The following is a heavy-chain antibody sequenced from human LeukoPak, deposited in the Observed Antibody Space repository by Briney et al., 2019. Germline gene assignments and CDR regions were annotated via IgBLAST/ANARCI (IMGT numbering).Heavy chain of an antibody. V-gene: IGHV4-4*09. J-gene: IGHJ4*02. D-gene: IGHD2-2*01. Sequence: SETLSLTCTVSGGSISSYYWNWVRQPPGKGLGGIGYIYSSGSTNYTPSLKGRVTISVDTSKEQFSLRLSSVTAADTALYYCARTYSTSSTFDSWGQGTLVTVSS. CDR3: ARTYSTSSTFDS. CDR1: GGSISSYY. CDR2: IYSSGST.